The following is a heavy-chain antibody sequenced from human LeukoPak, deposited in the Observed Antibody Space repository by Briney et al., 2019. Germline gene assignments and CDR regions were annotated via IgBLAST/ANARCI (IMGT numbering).Heavy chain of an antibody. CDR3: ARVSHSLYYDFWSGYFTPPLYYYYYMDV. Sequence: ASETLSLTCTVSGGSISSYYWSWIRQPAGKGLEWIGRIYTSGSTNYNPSLKSRVTMSVDTSKNQFSLKLSSVTAADTAVYYCARVSHSLYYDFWSGYFTPPLYYYYYMDVWGKGTTVTVSS. J-gene: IGHJ6*03. V-gene: IGHV4-4*07. D-gene: IGHD3-3*01. CDR1: GGSISSYY. CDR2: IYTSGST.